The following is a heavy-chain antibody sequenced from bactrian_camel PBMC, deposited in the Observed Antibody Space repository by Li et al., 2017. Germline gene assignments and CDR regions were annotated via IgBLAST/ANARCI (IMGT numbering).Heavy chain of an antibody. CDR1: GNTKC. CDR2: IEDEDYRT. Sequence: HVQLVESGGGSVQAGGSLRLSCVASGNTKCMAWFRQAPGKGLEWVSSIEDEDYRTHSADSVKGRFAISQNNAKNTVYLQMNNLKPEDTAVYYCAADSFRHSSIDTMTCPWPVGYWGQGTQVTVS. J-gene: IGHJ6*01. D-gene: IGHD3*01. CDR3: AADSFRHSSIDTMTCPWPVGY. V-gene: IGHV3S1*01.